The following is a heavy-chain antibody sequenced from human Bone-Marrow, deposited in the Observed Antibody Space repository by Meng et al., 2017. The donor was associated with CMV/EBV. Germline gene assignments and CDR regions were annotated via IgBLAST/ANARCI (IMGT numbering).Heavy chain of an antibody. CDR2: ISYDGSNK. Sequence: GGSLRLSCAASGFTFSSYAMHWVRQAPGKGLEWVAVISYDGSNKYYADSVKGRFTSSRDNSKNTLYLQMNSLGAEDTAVYYCARGRVPAAIVPGYYYGMDVWGQGTTVTVSS. V-gene: IGHV3-30-3*01. J-gene: IGHJ6*02. CDR1: GFTFSSYA. CDR3: ARGRVPAAIVPGYYYGMDV. D-gene: IGHD2-2*02.